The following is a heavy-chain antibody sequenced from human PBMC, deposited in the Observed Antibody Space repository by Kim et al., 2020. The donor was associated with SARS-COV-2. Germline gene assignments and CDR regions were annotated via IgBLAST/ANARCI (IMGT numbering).Heavy chain of an antibody. CDR2: IYYSGST. Sequence: SETLSLTCTVSGDSISSYYWSWIRQPPGKGLEWVGYIYYSGSTNYNPSLKSRVTISVDTSKNLFSLKLSSVTAADTAVYYCARLGYYYDSIGYYYDYGMDVWGQGTPVTVSS. D-gene: IGHD3-22*01. J-gene: IGHJ6*02. V-gene: IGHV4-59*08. CDR1: GDSISSYY. CDR3: ARLGYYYDSIGYYYDYGMDV.